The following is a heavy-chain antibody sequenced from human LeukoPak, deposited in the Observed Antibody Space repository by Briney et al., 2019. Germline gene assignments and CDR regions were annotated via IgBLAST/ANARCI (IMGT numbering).Heavy chain of an antibody. CDR3: ARDVGNRGYSSGRFDY. D-gene: IGHD6-19*01. CDR2: IYSGGST. J-gene: IGHJ4*02. Sequence: GGSLRLSCAASGFTVSSNYMSWVRQAPGKGLEWVSVIYSGGSTYYADSVKGRFTISRDNSKNTLYLQMNSLRAEDTAVYYCARDVGNRGYSSGRFDYWGQGTLVTVSS. CDR1: GFTVSSNY. V-gene: IGHV3-66*01.